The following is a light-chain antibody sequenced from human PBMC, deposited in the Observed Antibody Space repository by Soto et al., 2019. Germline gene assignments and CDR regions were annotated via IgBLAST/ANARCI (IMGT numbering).Light chain of an antibody. Sequence: EIVLTQSPGTLSLSPGERATLSCRASQSVDSCCLAWYQQKPGQAPRLLIYGASSRATGIPDRFSGSGSGTDFTLTISRLEPEDFAVYYCHHYGRSPLKFGQGTKVEIK. CDR1: QSVDSCC. CDR3: HHYGRSPLK. CDR2: GAS. V-gene: IGKV3-20*01. J-gene: IGKJ1*01.